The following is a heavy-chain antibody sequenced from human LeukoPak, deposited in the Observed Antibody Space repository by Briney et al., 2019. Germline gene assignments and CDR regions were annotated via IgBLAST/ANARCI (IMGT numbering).Heavy chain of an antibody. V-gene: IGHV5-51*01. Sequence: GESLKISCKGSGYNFFSYWIAWVRPMPGKGLGWMGIIYPGDSDTRYSPSFEGQVTISADRTTTTAYLQWSSLKASDTAIYYCARRHNYGSESYSFFDLWGQGTLVTVSS. CDR1: GYNFFSYW. CDR3: ARRHNYGSESYSFFDL. J-gene: IGHJ4*02. D-gene: IGHD3-10*01. CDR2: IYPGDSDT.